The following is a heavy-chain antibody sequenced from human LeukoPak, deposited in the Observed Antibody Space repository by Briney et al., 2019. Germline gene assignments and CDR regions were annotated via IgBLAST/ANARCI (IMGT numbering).Heavy chain of an antibody. CDR2: IIPIFGTA. J-gene: IGHJ3*02. CDR1: GGTFSSYA. Sequence: VKVSCKASGGTFSSYAISWVRQAPGQGLEWMGGIIPIFGTANYAQKFQGRVTITTDESTSTAYMELSGLRSEDTAVYYCAFSDIVVVPAATYDAFDIWGQGTMVTVSS. CDR3: AFSDIVVVPAATYDAFDI. V-gene: IGHV1-69*13. D-gene: IGHD2-2*01.